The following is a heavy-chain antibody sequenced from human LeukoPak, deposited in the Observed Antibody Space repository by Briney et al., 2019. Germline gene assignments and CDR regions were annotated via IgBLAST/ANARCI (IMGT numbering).Heavy chain of an antibody. V-gene: IGHV1-24*01. Sequence: ASVKVSCKVSGYTLTELSMHWVRQAPGKGLEWMGGFDPEDGETIYAQKFQGRVTMTTDTSTSTAYMELRSLRSDDTAVYYCARDEGQQLVDYWGQGTLVTVSS. CDR1: GYTLTELS. D-gene: IGHD6-13*01. CDR3: ARDEGQQLVDY. CDR2: FDPEDGET. J-gene: IGHJ4*02.